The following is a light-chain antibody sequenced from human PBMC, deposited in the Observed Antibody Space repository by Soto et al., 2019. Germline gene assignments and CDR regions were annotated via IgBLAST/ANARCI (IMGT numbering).Light chain of an antibody. CDR2: DAS. V-gene: IGKV3-20*01. CDR3: QQYGASPPAT. CDR1: QSVSNNY. J-gene: IGKJ4*01. Sequence: EIVLTQSPGTLSLSPGERATLSCRAIQSVSNNYLAWYQQKPGQAPRLLIYDASTRATGIPARFSGSGSGRDFALSISSLEPEDSAIYYCQQYGASPPATFGGGTKVDIK.